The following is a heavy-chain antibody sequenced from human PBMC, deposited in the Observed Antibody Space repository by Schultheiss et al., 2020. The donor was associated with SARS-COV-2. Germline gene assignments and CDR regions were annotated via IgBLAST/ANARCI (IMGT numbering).Heavy chain of an antibody. V-gene: IGHV4-59*12. CDR2: IYYRGST. J-gene: IGHJ6*02. Sequence: SETLSLTCTVSGGSISSYYWSWIRQPPGKGLEWIGYIYYRGSTNYNPSLKSRVTISVDTSKNQFSLKLSSVTAADTAVYYCARDEVGENDYYGMDVWGQGTTVTVAS. CDR3: ARDEVGENDYYGMDV. CDR1: GGSISSYY. D-gene: IGHD3-16*01.